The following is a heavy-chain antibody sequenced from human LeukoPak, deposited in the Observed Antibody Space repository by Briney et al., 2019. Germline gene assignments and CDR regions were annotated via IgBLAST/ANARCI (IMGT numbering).Heavy chain of an antibody. J-gene: IGHJ3*02. Sequence: GGSLRLSCAASGFTFSSYAMSWVRQAPGKGLEWVSAISGSGGSTHYADSVKGRFTISRDNSKNTLYLQMNSLRAEDTAVYYCAKATYYYGSGSYSRAFDIWGQGTMVTVSS. D-gene: IGHD3-10*01. CDR3: AKATYYYGSGSYSRAFDI. V-gene: IGHV3-23*01. CDR2: ISGSGGST. CDR1: GFTFSSYA.